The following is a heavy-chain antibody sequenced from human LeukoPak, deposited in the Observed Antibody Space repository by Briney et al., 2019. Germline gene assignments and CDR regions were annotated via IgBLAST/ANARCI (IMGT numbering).Heavy chain of an antibody. CDR2: IYYSGST. CDR1: GGSISSSSYY. V-gene: IGHV4-39*01. J-gene: IGHJ4*02. D-gene: IGHD3-10*01. CDR3: ASSITMVRGAADY. Sequence: KPSETLSLTCTVSGGSISSSSYYWGWIRQPPGKGLEWIGSIYYSGSTYYNPSLKSRVTISVDTSKNQFSLKLSSVTAADTAVYYCASSITMVRGAADYWGQGTLVTVSS.